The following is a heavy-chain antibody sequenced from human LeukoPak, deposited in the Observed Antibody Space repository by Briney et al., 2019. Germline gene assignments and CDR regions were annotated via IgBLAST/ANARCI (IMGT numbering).Heavy chain of an antibody. V-gene: IGHV4-59*01. D-gene: IGHD1-26*01. CDR3: AGRSARYFDS. CDR2: VFYSGPT. CDR1: GDSIDSYY. J-gene: IGHJ4*02. Sequence: LETLSLTCTVSGDSIDSYYWSWIRQPPGEGLQWIGYVFYSGPTNYDASLRSRVAISVDRSKNQFSLKLTSVSAADTAVYYCAGRSARYFDSWGQGTPVTVSS.